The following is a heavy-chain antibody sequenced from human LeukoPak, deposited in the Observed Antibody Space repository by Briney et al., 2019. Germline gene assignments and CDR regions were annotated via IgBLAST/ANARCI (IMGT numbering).Heavy chain of an antibody. CDR3: ARDGSITIFGVVHSYFDY. V-gene: IGHV1-69*13. CDR2: IIPIFGTA. Sequence: GASVNLSCKASGGTFSSYAISWVRQAPGQGLEWMGGIIPIFGTANYAQKFQGRVTITADESTSTAYMELSSLRSEDTAVYYCARDGSITIFGVVHSYFDYWGQGTLVTVSS. CDR1: GGTFSSYA. D-gene: IGHD3-3*01. J-gene: IGHJ4*02.